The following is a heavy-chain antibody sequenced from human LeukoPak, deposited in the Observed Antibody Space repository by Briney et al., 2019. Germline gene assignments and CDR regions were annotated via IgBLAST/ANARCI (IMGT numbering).Heavy chain of an antibody. D-gene: IGHD3-3*01. CDR1: GFTFSSYS. Sequence: GGSLRLSCAASGFTFSSYSMNWVRQAPGKGLEWVSYISSSSSTIYYADSVKGRFTISRDNAKNSLYLQMNSLRAEDTAVYYCAREDYDFWSGYFGAFDIWGQGTMVTVSS. CDR3: AREDYDFWSGYFGAFDI. J-gene: IGHJ3*02. V-gene: IGHV3-48*01. CDR2: ISSSSSTI.